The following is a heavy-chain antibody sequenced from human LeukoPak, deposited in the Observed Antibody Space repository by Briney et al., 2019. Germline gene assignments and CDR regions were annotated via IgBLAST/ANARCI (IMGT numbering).Heavy chain of an antibody. CDR1: GYTFTSYD. D-gene: IGHD1-1*01. Sequence: SVKVSCKASGYTFTSYDINWVRQATGQGLEWMGGIIPIFGTANYAQKFQGRVTITTDESTSTAYMELSSLRSEDTAVYYCARVSANWNDDDQGYYYMDVWGKGTTVTVSS. J-gene: IGHJ6*03. CDR3: ARVSANWNDDDQGYYYMDV. V-gene: IGHV1-69*05. CDR2: IIPIFGTA.